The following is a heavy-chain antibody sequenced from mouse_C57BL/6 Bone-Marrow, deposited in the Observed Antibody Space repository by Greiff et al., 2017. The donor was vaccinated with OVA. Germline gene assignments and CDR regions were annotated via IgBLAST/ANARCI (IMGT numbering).Heavy chain of an antibody. CDR3: ARGLWLRRAWFAY. D-gene: IGHD2-2*01. CDR2: IYPRSGNT. J-gene: IGHJ3*01. CDR1: GYTFTSYG. V-gene: IGHV1-81*01. Sequence: VHLVESGAELARPGASVKLSCKASGYTFTSYGISWVKQRTGQGLEWIGEIYPRSGNTYYNEKFKGKATLTADKSSSTAYMELRSLTSEDSAVYFCARGLWLRRAWFAYWGQGTLVTVSA.